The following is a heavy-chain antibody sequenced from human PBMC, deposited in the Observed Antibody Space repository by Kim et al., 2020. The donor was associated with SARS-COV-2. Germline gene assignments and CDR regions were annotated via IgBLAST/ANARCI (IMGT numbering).Heavy chain of an antibody. CDR3: ARGEGYSSDSYYYYYGLDV. J-gene: IGHJ6*02. D-gene: IGHD5-18*01. V-gene: IGHV4-59*01. CDR1: GGSISSYY. Sequence: SETLSLTCTVSGGSISSYYWSWIRQPPGKGLEWIGYIYYSGSTNYNPSLKSRVTISVDTSKNQFSLKLSSVTAADTAVYYCARGEGYSSDSYYYYYGLDVWGQGTTVTVSS. CDR2: IYYSGST.